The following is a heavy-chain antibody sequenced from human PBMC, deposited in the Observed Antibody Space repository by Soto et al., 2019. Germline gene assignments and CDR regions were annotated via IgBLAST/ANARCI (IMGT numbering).Heavy chain of an antibody. D-gene: IGHD2-15*01. J-gene: IGHJ3*01. CDR2: SFPGDSYT. V-gene: IGHV5-51*01. CDR3: DRRNFDITGYSHAYDF. CDR1: GYSFPNYW. Sequence: GESLKISCRGSGYSFPNYWIDWERQRPGKGREATGNSFPGDSYTKSGPAFKGQVTTLDGQFISTGYLPWSSLKASDTAMCYGDRRNFDITGYSHAYDFWGQGTMVTVSS.